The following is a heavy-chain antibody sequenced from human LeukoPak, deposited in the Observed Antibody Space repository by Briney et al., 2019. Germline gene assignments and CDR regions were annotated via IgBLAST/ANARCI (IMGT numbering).Heavy chain of an antibody. CDR1: GLTLSSYS. J-gene: IGHJ4*02. CDR3: ARDPPYCSGGSCFAQDFDY. CDR2: ISSSSSYI. D-gene: IGHD2-15*01. Sequence: GGSLRPSSAASGLTLSSYSMNWASQAPGKGLEWVSSISSSSSYIYYADSVKGRFTITRDNAKKSLYLQMNSLRAEDTAVYYCARDPPYCSGGSCFAQDFDYWGQGTLVTVAS. V-gene: IGHV3-21*01.